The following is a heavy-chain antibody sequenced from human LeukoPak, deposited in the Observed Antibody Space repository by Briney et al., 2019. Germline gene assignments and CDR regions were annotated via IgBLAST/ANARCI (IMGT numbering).Heavy chain of an antibody. CDR3: ARAGIAAAGTRHYYYYYYMDV. CDR1: GGTFSSYA. D-gene: IGHD6-13*01. Sequence: SVKVSCKASGGTFSSYAISWVRQAPGQGLEWMGGIIHIFGTANYAQKFQGRVTITADESTSTAYMELSSLRSEDTAVYYCARAGIAAAGTRHYYYYYYMDVWGKGTTVTVSS. V-gene: IGHV1-69*13. J-gene: IGHJ6*03. CDR2: IIHIFGTA.